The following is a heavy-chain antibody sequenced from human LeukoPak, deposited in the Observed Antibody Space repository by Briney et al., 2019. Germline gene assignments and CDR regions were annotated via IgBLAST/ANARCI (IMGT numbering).Heavy chain of an antibody. J-gene: IGHJ4*02. CDR2: INPNNGAT. D-gene: IGHD1-1*01. CDR1: GYTFSGYY. Sequence: ASVGVSCKASGYTFSGYYIHWVRQAPGQGLEWMGWINPNNGATNYAQKFQGGVTTTRDTSITTFYMEVSSLTSDDTAVFYCARYNWNDVVSALDSWGQGTLVTVSS. CDR3: ARYNWNDVVSALDS. V-gene: IGHV1-2*02.